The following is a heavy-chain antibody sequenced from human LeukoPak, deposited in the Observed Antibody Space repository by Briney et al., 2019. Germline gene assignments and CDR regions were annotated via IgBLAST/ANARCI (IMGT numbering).Heavy chain of an antibody. D-gene: IGHD6-25*01. CDR1: GYTFTNYR. V-gene: IGHV1-18*01. CDR2: ISDYNGNK. CDR3: ARAGSGWYFDY. J-gene: IGHJ4*02. Sequence: ASVKVSFKASGYTFTNYRISWVRQPPAQGREWMGWISDYNGNKNYAQKLQGRVTMTTDKATSTVYMELRSLRSDDTAVYYCARAGSGWYFDYWGQGTLVTVSS.